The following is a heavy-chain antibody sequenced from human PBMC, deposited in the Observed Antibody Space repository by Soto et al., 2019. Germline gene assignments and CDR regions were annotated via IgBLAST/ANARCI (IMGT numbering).Heavy chain of an antibody. D-gene: IGHD4-17*01. Sequence: QITLKESGPSPVKPTQTLTVTCTFSGFSLSNSGVGVAWIRQPPGKALEWLALIYGDNDKRYSPSLKTRLTITKDTSKNQVVLTMTNMDPVDTATYYWARCTLHDYGDYDPGTSHVFDSWGQGTLVTVSS. J-gene: IGHJ4*02. CDR2: IYGDNDK. CDR1: GFSLSNSGVG. CDR3: ARCTLHDYGDYDPGTSHVFDS. V-gene: IGHV2-5*02.